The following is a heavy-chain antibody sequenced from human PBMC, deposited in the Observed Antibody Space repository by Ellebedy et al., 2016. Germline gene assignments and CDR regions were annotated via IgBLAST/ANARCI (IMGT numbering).Heavy chain of an antibody. Sequence: GGSLRLXCAASGFTFSSYAMSWVRQAPGKGLEWVSAISGSGGSTYYADSVKGRFTISRDNSKNTLYLQMNSLRAEDTAVYYCAKDAGDFWSGYNPSYYYMDVWGKGTTVTVSS. CDR2: ISGSGGST. CDR1: GFTFSSYA. CDR3: AKDAGDFWSGYNPSYYYMDV. V-gene: IGHV3-23*01. J-gene: IGHJ6*03. D-gene: IGHD3-3*01.